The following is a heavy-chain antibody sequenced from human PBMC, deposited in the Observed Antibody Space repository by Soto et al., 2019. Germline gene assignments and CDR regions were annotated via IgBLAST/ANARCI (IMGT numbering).Heavy chain of an antibody. CDR3: ASMYWNDVPFGFDY. Sequence: ASVKVSCKASGYTFTNFFIHWVRQAPGQGLEWMGIVNPRDGTTTYAQNFLGSVAMTRDTSTTTLYLDLRNLRYDDTAVYYCASMYWNDVPFGFDYWGQGTQVTVSA. D-gene: IGHD1-1*01. V-gene: IGHV1-46*01. CDR1: GYTFTNFF. CDR2: VNPRDGTT. J-gene: IGHJ4*02.